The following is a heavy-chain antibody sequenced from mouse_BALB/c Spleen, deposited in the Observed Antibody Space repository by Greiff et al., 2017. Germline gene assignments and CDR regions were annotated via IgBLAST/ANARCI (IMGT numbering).Heavy chain of an antibody. Sequence: EVHLVESGGGLVQPGESLKLSCESNEYEFPSHDMSWVRKTPEKRLELVAAINSDGGSTYYPETMERRFIISRDNTKKTLYLQMSSLRSEDTALYYCARQSYYRYGGAYWGQGTLVTVTA. V-gene: IGHV5-2*01. D-gene: IGHD2-14*01. CDR1: EYEFPSHD. CDR2: INSDGGST. J-gene: IGHJ3*01. CDR3: ARQSYYRYGGAY.